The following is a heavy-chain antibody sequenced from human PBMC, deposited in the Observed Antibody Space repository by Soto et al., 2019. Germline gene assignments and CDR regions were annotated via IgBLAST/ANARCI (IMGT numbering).Heavy chain of an antibody. CDR3: ARVTPGNNLYYFSGLDV. D-gene: IGHD1-1*01. Sequence: QVQLVESGGGVVQPGRSLRLSCAASGFTFNSYGMHWVRQGPGNGLEWVAFISYEGSNTYYADSVRGRFTISRDNSKNTLYLQINALRPEDTGVYYCARVTPGNNLYYFSGLDVWGQGTSVTVSS. CDR1: GFTFNSYG. V-gene: IGHV3-30*03. CDR2: ISYEGSNT. J-gene: IGHJ6*02.